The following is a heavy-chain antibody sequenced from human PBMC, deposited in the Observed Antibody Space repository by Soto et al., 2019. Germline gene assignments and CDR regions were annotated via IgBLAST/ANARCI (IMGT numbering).Heavy chain of an antibody. CDR1: GFTFSSYA. V-gene: IGHV3-23*01. J-gene: IGHJ6*02. D-gene: IGHD2-2*01. CDR3: AKDSQSVSVSAARVYGMDV. Sequence: LRLSCAASGFTFSSYAMSWVRQAPGKGLEWVSAISGSGGSTYYADSVKGRFTISRDNSKNTLYLQMNSLRAEDTAVYYCAKDSQSVSVSAARVYGMDVWGQGTTVTVSS. CDR2: ISGSGGST.